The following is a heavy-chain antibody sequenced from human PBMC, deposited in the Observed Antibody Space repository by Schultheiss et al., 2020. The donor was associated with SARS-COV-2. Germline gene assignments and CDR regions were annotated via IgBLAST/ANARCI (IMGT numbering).Heavy chain of an antibody. J-gene: IGHJ4*02. CDR1: GFALSAYT. D-gene: IGHD6-19*01. Sequence: GGSLRLSCAASGFALSAYTMNWVRQAPGKGLEWVSFISSSSKYIYYADSVKGRFTVSRDNAKSSLHLQMDSLRVEDTAVYYCARDDYLAVAATHSFHYWGQGTLVTVSS. CDR2: ISSSSKYI. CDR3: ARDDYLAVAATHSFHY. V-gene: IGHV3-21*01.